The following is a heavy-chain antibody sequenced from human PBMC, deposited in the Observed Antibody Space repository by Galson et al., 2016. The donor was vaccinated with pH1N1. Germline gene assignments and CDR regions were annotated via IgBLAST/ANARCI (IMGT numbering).Heavy chain of an antibody. D-gene: IGHD6-13*01. J-gene: IGHJ3*02. Sequence: SVKVSCKASGGPFISYTITWVRQAPGQGREWMGRFLPILGIANYAHKFQARYTITADKATSTAYMEVISLRSDDPALYYCARSLAAVGDAFDMWGQGTKVTVSS. CDR1: GGPFISYT. CDR3: ARSLAAVGDAFDM. CDR2: FLPILGIA. V-gene: IGHV1-69*02.